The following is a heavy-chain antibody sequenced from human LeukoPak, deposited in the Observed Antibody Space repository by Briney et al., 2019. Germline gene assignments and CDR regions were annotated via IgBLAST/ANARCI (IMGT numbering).Heavy chain of an antibody. Sequence: SETLSLTCNDSGYSISSGYYWGWIRQPPGKALEWIGTTFHSGSPNYNPSLKSRVTISIDTSKNQFSLKLSSVTAADTAFYYCARDAGGDFDYWGQGTLVTVSS. V-gene: IGHV4-38-2*02. CDR1: GYSISSGYY. CDR2: TFHSGSP. J-gene: IGHJ4*02. D-gene: IGHD2-21*01. CDR3: ARDAGGDFDY.